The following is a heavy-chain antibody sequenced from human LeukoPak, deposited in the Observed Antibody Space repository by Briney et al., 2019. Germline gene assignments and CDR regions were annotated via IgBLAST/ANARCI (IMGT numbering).Heavy chain of an antibody. CDR1: GFTFSSYA. J-gene: IGHJ4*02. CDR2: ITGSGGST. D-gene: IGHD6-13*01. Sequence: GGSLRLSCAASGFTFSSYAMTWVRQAPGKGLEWVSVITGSGGSTYYADSVKGRFTTSRDNSKNTLYLQMNSLRAEDTAIYYCAKTSGWYDYWGQGTLVTVSS. V-gene: IGHV3-23*01. CDR3: AKTSGWYDY.